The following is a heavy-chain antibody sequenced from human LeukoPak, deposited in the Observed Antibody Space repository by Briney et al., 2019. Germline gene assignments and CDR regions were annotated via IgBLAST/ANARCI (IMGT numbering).Heavy chain of an antibody. Sequence: SGTLSLTCAVSGGSISSNNWWSWVRQPPGKGLEWIGSIYYSGSTYYNPSLKSRVTISVDTSKNQFSLKLSSVTAADTAVYYCAGHMVRGVIIIDYWGQGTLVTVSS. D-gene: IGHD3-10*01. CDR3: AGHMVRGVIIIDY. V-gene: IGHV4-4*02. CDR1: GGSISSNNW. J-gene: IGHJ4*02. CDR2: IYYSGST.